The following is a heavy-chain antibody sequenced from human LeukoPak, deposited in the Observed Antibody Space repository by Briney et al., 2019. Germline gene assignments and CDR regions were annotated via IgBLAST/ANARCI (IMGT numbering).Heavy chain of an antibody. J-gene: IGHJ1*01. CDR2: IKSDGRT. D-gene: IGHD3-22*01. V-gene: IGHV3-74*01. CDR3: ARAPSEIGGYYPEYFRH. CDR1: GFTLSSYW. Sequence: PGGSLRLSCAASGFTLSSYWMHRVRQAPGKGLVWVSRIKSDGRTNYADSVKGRFTISRDNAKNTVSLQMNSLRAEDTGVYYCARAPSEIGGYYPEYFRHWGQGTLVIVSS.